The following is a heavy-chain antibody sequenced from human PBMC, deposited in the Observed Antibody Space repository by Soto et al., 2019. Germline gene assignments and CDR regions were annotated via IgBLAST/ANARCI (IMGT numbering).Heavy chain of an antibody. D-gene: IGHD3-10*01. CDR1: GGAFDDVV. V-gene: IGHV1-69*06. CDR3: AAGKRGGYGSYYYSLDV. Sequence: QVQLVQSGAEVKKPGSSVKVSCKASGGAFDDVVLSWVRQAPGQGLEWMGGFIPIFGKANYAQKFQGGVTITADKSTTTVYMELSSLKSEYTAVYYCAAGKRGGYGSYYYSLDVWGQGTTVTVSS. J-gene: IGHJ6*02. CDR2: FIPIFGKA.